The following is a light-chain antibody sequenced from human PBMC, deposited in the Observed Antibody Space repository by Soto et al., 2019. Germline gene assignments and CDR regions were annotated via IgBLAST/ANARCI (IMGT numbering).Light chain of an antibody. Sequence: EIVLTQSPGTLSLSPGERATLSCRASQNVSSSYLAWYQQKPGQAPRLLIYDASNRATGIPARFSGSGSRTDFTLTISSLEPEDFAVYYCQQRSNWPKTFGQGTKVDIK. J-gene: IGKJ1*01. V-gene: IGKV3-11*01. CDR1: QNVSSSY. CDR3: QQRSNWPKT. CDR2: DAS.